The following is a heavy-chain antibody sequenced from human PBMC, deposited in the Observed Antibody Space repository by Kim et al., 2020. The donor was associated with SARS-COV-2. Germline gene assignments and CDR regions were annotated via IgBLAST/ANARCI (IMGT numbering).Heavy chain of an antibody. CDR1: GGSISSGSYY. CDR3: ARGKLWVADTFVGGNNWFDP. V-gene: IGHV4-61*02. Sequence: SQTLSLTCTVSGGSISSGSYYWSWIRQPAGKGLEWIGRIYTSGSTNYNPSLKSRVTISVDTSKNQFSLKLSSVTAADTAVYYCARGKLWVADTFVGGNNWFDPWGQGTLVTVSS. D-gene: IGHD6-19*01. J-gene: IGHJ5*02. CDR2: IYTSGST.